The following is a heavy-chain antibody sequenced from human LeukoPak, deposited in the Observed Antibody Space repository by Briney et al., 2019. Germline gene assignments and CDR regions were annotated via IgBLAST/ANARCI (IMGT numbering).Heavy chain of an antibody. Sequence: GGCLRLSCAASGFTLSYYWMHWVRQAPGKGLMWVSDINNDGSTTAYADSVKGRFTISRDNAKSTLYLHMNSLRAEDTAVYYCARDWRNGMDVWGQGTTVTVSS. V-gene: IGHV3-74*01. D-gene: IGHD1-1*01. CDR3: ARDWRNGMDV. CDR1: GFTLSYYW. CDR2: INNDGSTT. J-gene: IGHJ6*02.